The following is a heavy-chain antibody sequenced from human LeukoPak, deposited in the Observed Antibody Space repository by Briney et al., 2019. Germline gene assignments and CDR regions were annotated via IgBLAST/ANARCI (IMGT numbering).Heavy chain of an antibody. Sequence: GASVKVSCKASGYTFTSYDINWVRQATGQGLEWMGWMNPNSGNTGYAQKFQCRVTMSRDMSISAAYMELSRLRSDDTFFFFKQKTAYEILTGDRIGFDYWGQGTLVTVSS. CDR3: QKTAYEILTGDRIGFDY. V-gene: IGHV1-8*02. D-gene: IGHD3-9*01. J-gene: IGHJ4*02. CDR2: MNPNSGNT. CDR1: GYTFTSYD.